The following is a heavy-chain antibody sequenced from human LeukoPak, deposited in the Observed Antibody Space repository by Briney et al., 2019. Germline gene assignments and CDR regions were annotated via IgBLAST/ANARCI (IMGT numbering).Heavy chain of an antibody. J-gene: IGHJ4*02. CDR1: GGSISSYY. V-gene: IGHV4-59*01. CDR3: ARHPSVAGTKGGFDH. CDR2: IYYSESS. Sequence: SETLSPTCTVSGGSISSYYWSWIRQPPGKGLEWIGYIYYSESSNYNPSLKSRVTISVDTSKNQFSLKLSSVTAADTAVYYCARHPSVAGTKGGFDHWGQGTLVTVSS. D-gene: IGHD6-19*01.